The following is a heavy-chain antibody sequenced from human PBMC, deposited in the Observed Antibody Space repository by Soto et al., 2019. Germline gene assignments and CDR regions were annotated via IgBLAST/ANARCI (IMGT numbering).Heavy chain of an antibody. CDR1: GFTVSAKW. CDR3: AREMHLGSGWGDIYI. V-gene: IGHV3-7*03. J-gene: IGHJ4*02. CDR2: INEDGSKK. Sequence: ESGGALVQPGGSLGLSCAVSGFTVSAKWMSWVRQAPGKGLEWLANINEDGSKKFYVVSVKGRFTISRDNAKNSLSLQLGSLRADDTAVYYCAREMHLGSGWGDIYIWGRGSMVTVSS. D-gene: IGHD6-19*01.